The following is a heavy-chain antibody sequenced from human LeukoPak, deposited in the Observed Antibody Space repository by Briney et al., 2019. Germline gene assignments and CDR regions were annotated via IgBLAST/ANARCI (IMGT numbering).Heavy chain of an antibody. CDR1: GGSISSGNYY. CDR3: ARHRLRLGELSPD. V-gene: IGHV4-61*09. J-gene: IGHJ4*02. Sequence: SQTLSLTCTVSGGSISSGNYYWSWIRQPAGKGLEWIGHIYTSGSTNYNPSLKSRVTISVDTSKNQFSLKLSSVTAADTAVYYCARHRLRLGELSPDWGQGTLVTVSS. CDR2: IYTSGST. D-gene: IGHD3-16*02.